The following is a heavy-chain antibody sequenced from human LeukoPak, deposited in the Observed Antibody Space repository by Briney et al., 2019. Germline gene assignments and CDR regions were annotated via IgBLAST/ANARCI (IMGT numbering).Heavy chain of an antibody. CDR3: AKGRYSYGY. V-gene: IGHV4-59*01. J-gene: IGHJ4*02. CDR2: IYYSGST. CDR1: GGSISSYY. Sequence: SETLSLTCTVSGGSISSYYWSWIRQPPGKGLEWIGYIYYSGSTNYNPSLKSRVTISVDTSKNQSSLKLSSVTAADTAVYCCAKGRYSYGYWGQGTLVTVSS. D-gene: IGHD5-18*01.